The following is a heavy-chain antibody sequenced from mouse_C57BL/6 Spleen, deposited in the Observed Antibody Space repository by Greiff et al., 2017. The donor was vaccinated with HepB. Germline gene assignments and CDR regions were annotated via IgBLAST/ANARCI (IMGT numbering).Heavy chain of an antibody. Sequence: QVQLQQSGAELVKPGASVKMSCKASGSTFTTYPIEWMKQNHGKSLEWIGNFHPYNDDTKYNEKFKGKATLTVDKSSSTVYLELSRLTSDDSAVYYCARRMGGYPAWFAYWGQGTLVTVSA. J-gene: IGHJ3*01. CDR1: GSTFTTYP. V-gene: IGHV1-47*01. CDR2: FHPYNDDT. CDR3: ARRMGGYPAWFAY. D-gene: IGHD2-2*01.